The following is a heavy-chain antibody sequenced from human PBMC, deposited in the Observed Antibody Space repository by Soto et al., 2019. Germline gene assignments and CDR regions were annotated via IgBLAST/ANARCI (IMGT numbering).Heavy chain of an antibody. CDR1: LFTFRSYT. CDR3: AGRGGSGSYY. J-gene: IGHJ4*02. CDR2: ITASGDYT. V-gene: IGHV3-23*01. Sequence: EVQLLESGGGLVQPGGSLRLSCAASLFTFRSYTMSWARQAPGKGPEWVSAITASGDYTVYADSVKGRSTISRDNSKNTLFLEMSSLRAEDTGVYFCAGRGGSGSYYWGQGTLVTVSS. D-gene: IGHD3-10*01.